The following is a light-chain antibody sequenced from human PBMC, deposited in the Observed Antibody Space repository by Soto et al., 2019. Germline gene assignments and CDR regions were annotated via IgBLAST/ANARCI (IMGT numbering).Light chain of an antibody. J-gene: IGKJ5*01. CDR2: GAS. V-gene: IGKV3-20*01. CDR1: LSVSRN. CDR3: QQYGSSPIT. Sequence: EIVRTQCPATLSVSPGERATLSCRASLSVSRNLAWYQQKPGQAPRLLIFGASSRATGIPDRFSGSGSGTHFTLTITRLEPEDSAVYYCQQYGSSPITFGQGTRLEIK.